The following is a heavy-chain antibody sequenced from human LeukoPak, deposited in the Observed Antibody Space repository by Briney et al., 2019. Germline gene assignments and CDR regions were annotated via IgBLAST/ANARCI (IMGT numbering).Heavy chain of an antibody. V-gene: IGHV5-10-1*01. CDR1: GYSFTSYS. D-gene: IGHD4-17*01. CDR3: AMSPPTVTTEHYYYYGMDV. Sequence: GESLKISCKGSGYSFTSYSISWVRQMPGKGLERMGRIDPSDSYTNYSPSFQGHVTISADKSISTAYLQWSSLKASDTAMYYCAMSPPTVTTEHYYYYGMDVWGKGTTVTVSS. J-gene: IGHJ6*04. CDR2: IDPSDSYT.